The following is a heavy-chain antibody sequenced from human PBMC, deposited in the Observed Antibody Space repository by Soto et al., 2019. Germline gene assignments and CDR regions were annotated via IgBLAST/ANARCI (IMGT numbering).Heavy chain of an antibody. CDR3: ATTPYDSSGYYDVDY. V-gene: IGHV4-31*03. J-gene: IGHJ4*02. D-gene: IGHD3-22*01. CDR2: IYYSGST. CDR1: GGSISSGGYY. Sequence: QVQLQESGPGLVKPSQTLSLTCTVSGGSISSGGYYWSWIRQHPGKGLEWIGYIYYSGSTYYNPSPKSRVTISVDSSKNQFPLKLSSVTAPATAVYYCATTPYDSSGYYDVDYWGQGTLVTVSS.